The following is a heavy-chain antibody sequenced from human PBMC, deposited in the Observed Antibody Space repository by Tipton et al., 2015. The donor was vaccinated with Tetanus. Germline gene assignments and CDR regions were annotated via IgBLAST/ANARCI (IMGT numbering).Heavy chain of an antibody. D-gene: IGHD3-3*01. Sequence: TLSLTCTVSGGSISSSNYYWGWXRQXXGKGLEWIGEIXHSGSTNYNPSLKSRVTISVDTSKNQFSLKLSSVTAADTAVYYCARAEVNFTTAPPGYYTVYYYYGMDVWGQGTTVTVSS. J-gene: IGHJ6*02. V-gene: IGHV4-39*07. CDR2: IXHSGST. CDR3: ARAEVNFTTAPPGYYTVYYYYGMDV. CDR1: GGSISSSNYY.